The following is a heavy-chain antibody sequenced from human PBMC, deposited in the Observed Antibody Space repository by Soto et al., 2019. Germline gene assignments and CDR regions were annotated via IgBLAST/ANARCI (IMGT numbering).Heavy chain of an antibody. CDR2: INAGNGNT. Sequence: ASVKVSCKASGYLFTSYGVHCVRKATGQSLEWMGWINAGNGNTEYSQNFPVRVTITRDTAASTSYMEXYSLRSEDAAVYSCARAEGCGGKGYLHHWGQGTLLTVCS. V-gene: IGHV1-3*01. J-gene: IGHJ5*02. CDR3: ARAEGCGGKGYLHH. D-gene: IGHD2-21*01. CDR1: GYLFTSYG.